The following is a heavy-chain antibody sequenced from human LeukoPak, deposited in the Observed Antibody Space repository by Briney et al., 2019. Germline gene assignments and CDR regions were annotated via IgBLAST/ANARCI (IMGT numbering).Heavy chain of an antibody. J-gene: IGHJ6*03. Sequence: GASVKVSCKASGGTFSSYAISWVRQAPGQGLEWMGGIIPIFGTANYAQKFQGRVTITADESTSTAYMELSSLRSEDTAVYYCARRTALTGYMDVWGKGTAVTVSS. CDR3: ARRTALTGYMDV. V-gene: IGHV1-69*01. CDR1: GGTFSSYA. CDR2: IIPIFGTA. D-gene: IGHD4/OR15-4a*01.